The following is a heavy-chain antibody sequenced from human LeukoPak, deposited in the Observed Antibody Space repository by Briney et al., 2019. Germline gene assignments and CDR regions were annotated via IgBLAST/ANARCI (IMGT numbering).Heavy chain of an antibody. Sequence: GASLQISCKGAGSSFTSYWIGWVRPLPGKGLEWMGIIYPGDSDTRYSPSFQGQVTISADKSISTAYLQWSSLKASDTAMYYCASLAGYSSSWYPNYFDYWGQGTLVTVSS. CDR3: ASLAGYSSSWYPNYFDY. D-gene: IGHD6-13*01. V-gene: IGHV5-51*01. CDR1: GSSFTSYW. CDR2: IYPGDSDT. J-gene: IGHJ4*02.